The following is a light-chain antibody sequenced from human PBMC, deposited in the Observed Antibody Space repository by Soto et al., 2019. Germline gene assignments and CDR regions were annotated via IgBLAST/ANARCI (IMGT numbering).Light chain of an antibody. J-gene: IGLJ2*01. CDR1: SSNIGAGYD. CDR2: GNS. V-gene: IGLV1-40*01. CDR3: AAWDDSLNGLV. Sequence: QSVLTQPPSVSGAPGQRVTISCTGSSSNIGAGYDVHWYQQLPGTAPKLLIYGNSNRPSGVPDRFSGSKSGTSASLAITGLQAEDEADYYCAAWDDSLNGLVFGGGTKVTVL.